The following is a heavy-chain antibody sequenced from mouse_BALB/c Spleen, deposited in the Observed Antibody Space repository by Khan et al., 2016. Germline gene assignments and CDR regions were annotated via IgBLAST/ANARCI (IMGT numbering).Heavy chain of an antibody. D-gene: IGHD2-1*01. V-gene: IGHV5-17*02. CDR3: ARSGGNSWFAY. Sequence: EVELVESGGGLVQPGGSRKLSCAASGFTFSGFGMHWVRQAPEKGLEWVAYISSGSSTIYYADTVKGRFTISRDNPKNTLFLQMTSLRSDDTAMYYCARSGGNSWFAYWGQGTLVTVSA. CDR1: GFTFSGFG. J-gene: IGHJ3*01. CDR2: ISSGSSTI.